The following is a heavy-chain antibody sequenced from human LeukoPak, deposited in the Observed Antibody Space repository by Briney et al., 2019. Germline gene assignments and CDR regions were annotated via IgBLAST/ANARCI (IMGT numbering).Heavy chain of an antibody. CDR3: ARHGGEYYYDSSGYYNWFDP. Sequence: SETLSLTCTVSGGSISSYYWSWIRQPPGKGLEWIGYIYYSGSTNYNPSLKSRVTISVDTSKNQFSLKLSSVTAADTAVYYCARHGGEYYYDSSGYYNWFDPWGQGTLVTVSS. CDR1: GGSISSYY. CDR2: IYYSGST. D-gene: IGHD3-22*01. J-gene: IGHJ5*02. V-gene: IGHV4-59*08.